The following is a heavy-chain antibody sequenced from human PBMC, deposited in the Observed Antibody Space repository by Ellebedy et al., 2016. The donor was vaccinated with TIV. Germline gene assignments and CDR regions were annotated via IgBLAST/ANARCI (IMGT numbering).Heavy chain of an antibody. CDR2: ISTSGSA. J-gene: IGHJ6*02. V-gene: IGHV4-61*02. CDR1: GDSITNGYYY. Sequence: SETLSLTXIVSGDSITNGYYYWTWIRQTAEKGLEWIGRISTSGSAIYNPSLESRVTMSVDTSKNQFSLKVNSVTAADTAVYYCARGDPSDVWGQGTTVTVSS. CDR3: ARGDPSDV. D-gene: IGHD2-21*02.